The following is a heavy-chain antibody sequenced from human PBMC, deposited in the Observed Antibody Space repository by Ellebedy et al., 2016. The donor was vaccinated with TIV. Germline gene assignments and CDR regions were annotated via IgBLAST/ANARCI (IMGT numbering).Heavy chain of an antibody. Sequence: SETLSLXXAVYGGSFSGYYWSWIRQPPGKGLEWIGEITHSGSTNYSPSLKSRVTISVDTSKNQFSLKLSSVTAADTAVYYCARARLRYFDWAHYYGMDVWGQGTTVTVSS. CDR2: ITHSGST. J-gene: IGHJ6*02. V-gene: IGHV4-34*01. D-gene: IGHD3-9*01. CDR1: GGSFSGYY. CDR3: ARARLRYFDWAHYYGMDV.